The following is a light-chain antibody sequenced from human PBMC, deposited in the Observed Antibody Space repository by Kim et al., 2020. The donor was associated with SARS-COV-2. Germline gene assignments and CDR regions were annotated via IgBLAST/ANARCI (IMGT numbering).Light chain of an antibody. J-gene: IGKJ1*01. CDR2: DTS. V-gene: IGKV3-15*01. Sequence: YPGEGATLSCRASQSVGDKLAWYQQKPGQAPRLLIYDTSIRAAGIPAKFSGSGSGTEFTLTISGLQSEDFAVYYCQHYKNLPPWTYGQGTKVDIK. CDR1: QSVGDK. CDR3: QHYKNLPPWT.